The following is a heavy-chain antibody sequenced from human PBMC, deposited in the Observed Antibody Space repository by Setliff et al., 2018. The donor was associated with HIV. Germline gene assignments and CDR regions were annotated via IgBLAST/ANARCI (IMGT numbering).Heavy chain of an antibody. Sequence: SSYYWGWIRQPPGKGLEWLGSIYYSGSAYYNPSLKSRVTISVDTSKNQFSLKLSSVTAADTAVYYCARATVAIFGVVTAILHYFDYWGQGTLVTVSS. CDR2: IYYSGSA. CDR3: ARATVAIFGVVTAILHYFDY. D-gene: IGHD3-3*01. CDR1: SSYY. J-gene: IGHJ4*02. V-gene: IGHV4-39*07.